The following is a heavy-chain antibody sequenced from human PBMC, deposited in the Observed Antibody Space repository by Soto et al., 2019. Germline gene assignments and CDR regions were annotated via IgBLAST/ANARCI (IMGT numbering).Heavy chain of an antibody. D-gene: IGHD3-9*01. Sequence: ASVKVSCKASGYTFTGYYMHWVRQAPGQGLEWMGWINPNSGGTNYAQKFQGWVTMTRDTSISTAYMELSRLRSDDTAVCYCARARPYYDILTGYYNRHGTWFDPWGQGTLVTVS. CDR1: GYTFTGYY. J-gene: IGHJ5*02. V-gene: IGHV1-2*04. CDR2: INPNSGGT. CDR3: ARARPYYDILTGYYNRHGTWFDP.